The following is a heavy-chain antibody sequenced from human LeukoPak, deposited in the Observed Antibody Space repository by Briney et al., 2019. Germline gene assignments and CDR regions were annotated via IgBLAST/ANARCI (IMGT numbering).Heavy chain of an antibody. CDR3: AKDVGKWESLHFFDY. V-gene: IGHV3-23*01. J-gene: IGHJ4*02. CDR2: ISGSGGST. D-gene: IGHD1-26*01. CDR1: GFTFSSYA. Sequence: GGSLRLSCAASGFTFSSYAMSWVRQAPGKGLEWVSAISGSGGSTYYADSVKGRFTISRDNSRNTLYLQMNSLRGDDTAVYYCAKDVGKWESLHFFDYWGQGTLVTVSS.